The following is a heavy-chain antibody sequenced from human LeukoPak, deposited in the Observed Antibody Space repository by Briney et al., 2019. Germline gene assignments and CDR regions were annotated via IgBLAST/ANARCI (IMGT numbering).Heavy chain of an antibody. CDR3: ARYCSSTSCYALYYYYGMDV. V-gene: IGHV4-4*02. CDR2: IYHSGST. Sequence: SETLSLTCAVSGGSISSSNWWSWVRQPPGKGLEWIGEIYHSGSTNYNPSLRSRVTISVDKSKNQFSLKLSSVTAADTAVYYCARYCSSTSCYALYYYYGMDVWGQGTTVTVSS. CDR1: GGSISSSNW. D-gene: IGHD2-2*01. J-gene: IGHJ6*02.